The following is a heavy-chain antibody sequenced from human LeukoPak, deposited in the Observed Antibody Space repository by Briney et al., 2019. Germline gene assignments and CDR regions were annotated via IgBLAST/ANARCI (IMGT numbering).Heavy chain of an antibody. CDR3: ARDLYYYDSSGYYLWGFDI. V-gene: IGHV4-61*02. CDR2: IYTSGST. Sequence: SQTLSLTCTVSGGSISSGSYYWSWIRQPAGKGLEWIGRIYTSGSTNYNPSLKSRVSISVDTSKNQFSLKLSSVTAADTAVYYCARDLYYYDSSGYYLWGFDIWGQGTMVTVSS. J-gene: IGHJ3*02. CDR1: GGSISSGSYY. D-gene: IGHD3-22*01.